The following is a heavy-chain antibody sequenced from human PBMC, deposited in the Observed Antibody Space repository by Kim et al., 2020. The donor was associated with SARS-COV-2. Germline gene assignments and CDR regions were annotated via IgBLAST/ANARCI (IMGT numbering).Heavy chain of an antibody. J-gene: IGHJ5*02. V-gene: IGHV3-74*01. CDR3: VSQGGGVATLRYQTADWFDP. CDR2: INSEGSSI. CDR1: GFTFSSYW. Sequence: GGSVRLSCAASGFTFSSYWMHWVRQAPGKGLVWVSRINSEGSSISYADSVKGRFTISRDNAKNMVYLQMNSLRAEDTAVYYCVSQGGGVATLRYQTADWFDPWGQGTLVTVA. D-gene: IGHD5-12*01.